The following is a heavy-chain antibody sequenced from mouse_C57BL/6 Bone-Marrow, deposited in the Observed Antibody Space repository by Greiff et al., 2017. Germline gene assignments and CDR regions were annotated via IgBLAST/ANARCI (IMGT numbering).Heavy chain of an antibody. CDR2: IDPETGGT. V-gene: IGHV1-15*01. Sequence: VKLQQSGAELVRPGASVTLSCKASGYTFTDYEMHWVKQTPVHGLEWIGAIDPETGGTAYNQKFKGKAILTADKSSSTAYMELRSLTSEDSAVYYCTRWGYYAPFAYWGRGTLVTVSA. CDR3: TRWGYYAPFAY. CDR1: GYTFTDYE. J-gene: IGHJ3*01. D-gene: IGHD2-1*01.